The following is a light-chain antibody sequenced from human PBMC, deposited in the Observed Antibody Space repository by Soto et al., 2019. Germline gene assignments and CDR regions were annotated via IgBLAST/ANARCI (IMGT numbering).Light chain of an antibody. CDR2: AAS. CDR3: QQANSFPRT. V-gene: IGKV1-12*01. Sequence: DIQMTQSPSSVSASVGDRVTITCRASQDIRSWLAWYQQKPGKAPKLLIFAASNLQGGVPSRFSGSGAGTYVTLSISSLQPEDCATYYWQQANSFPRTFGQGPKVEIK. J-gene: IGKJ1*01. CDR1: QDIRSW.